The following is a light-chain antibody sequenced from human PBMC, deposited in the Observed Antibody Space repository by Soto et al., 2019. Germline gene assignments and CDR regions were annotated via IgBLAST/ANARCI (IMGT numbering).Light chain of an antibody. CDR2: GAS. CDR3: QQYKNWWT. Sequence: EIVMTQSPATLSLSPGERATLSCRASQSVSNTLAWYQKKPGQDPRLLMYGASTRATGIPARFSGSGSGTEFTLTISRLQSEDFAVYYCQQYKNWWTFGQGTKVEIK. J-gene: IGKJ1*01. V-gene: IGKV3-15*01. CDR1: QSVSNT.